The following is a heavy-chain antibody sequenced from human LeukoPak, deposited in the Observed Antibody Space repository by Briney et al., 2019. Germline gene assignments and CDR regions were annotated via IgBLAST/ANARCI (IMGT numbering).Heavy chain of an antibody. CDR1: GFTFSSYG. CDR2: IWYDGSNK. V-gene: IGHV3-33*01. CDR3: ASGIWFGELGY. D-gene: IGHD3-10*01. Sequence: GRSLRFSCAASGFTFSSYGMHWVRQAPGKGLEWVAVIWYDGSNKYYADSVKGRFTISRDNSKNTLYLQMNSLRAEDTAVYYCASGIWFGELGYWGQGTLVTVSS. J-gene: IGHJ4*02.